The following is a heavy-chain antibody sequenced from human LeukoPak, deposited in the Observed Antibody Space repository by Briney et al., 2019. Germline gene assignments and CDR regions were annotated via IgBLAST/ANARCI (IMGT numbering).Heavy chain of an antibody. CDR2: IYYSGST. CDR1: GGSISSSSYY. J-gene: IGHJ6*03. CDR3: ARGARGWYLHYYYYYMDV. D-gene: IGHD6-19*01. V-gene: IGHV4-39*07. Sequence: SETLSLTCTVSGGSISSSSYYWGWIRQPPGKGLEWIGSIYYSGSTYYNPSLKSRVTISVDTSKNQFSLKLSSVTAADTAVYYCARGARGWYLHYYYYYMDVWGKGTTVTVSS.